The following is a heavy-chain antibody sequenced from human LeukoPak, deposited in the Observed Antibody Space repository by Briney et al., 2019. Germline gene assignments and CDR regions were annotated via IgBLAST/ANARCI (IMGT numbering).Heavy chain of an antibody. D-gene: IGHD2-15*01. Sequence: GASVKVSCKASGYTFTSYDINWVRQATGQGLEGMGWMNPNRGNTGYAQKFQGRVTMTRNTYISTAYMELSSLRSEATAVYYCARALGYCSGGSCYRYYFDYWGQGTLVTVSS. CDR2: MNPNRGNT. V-gene: IGHV1-8*01. CDR3: ARALGYCSGGSCYRYYFDY. J-gene: IGHJ4*02. CDR1: GYTFTSYD.